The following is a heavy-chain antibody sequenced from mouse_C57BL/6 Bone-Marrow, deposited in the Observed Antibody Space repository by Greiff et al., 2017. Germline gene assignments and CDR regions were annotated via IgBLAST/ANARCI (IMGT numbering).Heavy chain of an antibody. CDR1: GYTFTSYW. D-gene: IGHD1-1*01. Sequence: VQLQQPGAELVKPGASVKLSCKASGYTFTSYWMHWVKQRPGQGLEWIGMINPNSGSTNYNEKFKSKATLTVDKSSSAAYMQLSSLTSEDCAVYYCARSDTTGGEVWGTGTTVTVSS. J-gene: IGHJ1*03. CDR2: INPNSGST. CDR3: ARSDTTGGEV. V-gene: IGHV1-64*01.